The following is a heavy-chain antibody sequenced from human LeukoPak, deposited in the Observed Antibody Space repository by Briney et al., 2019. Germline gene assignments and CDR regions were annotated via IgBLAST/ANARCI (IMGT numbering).Heavy chain of an antibody. CDR1: GFTFSSYW. J-gene: IGHJ4*02. Sequence: GGSLRLSCATSGFTFSSYWMSWVRQAPGKGLEWVANIKQDGSEKYYVDSEKGRFTISRDNAKNSLYLQMNSLRAEDTAVYYCARKFYDSSGYYAYYFDYWGQGTLVTVSS. CDR2: IKQDGSEK. V-gene: IGHV3-7*01. CDR3: ARKFYDSSGYYAYYFDY. D-gene: IGHD3-22*01.